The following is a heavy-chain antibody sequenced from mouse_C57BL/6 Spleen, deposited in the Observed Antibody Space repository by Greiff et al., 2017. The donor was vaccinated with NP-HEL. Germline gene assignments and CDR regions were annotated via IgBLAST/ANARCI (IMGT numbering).Heavy chain of an antibody. CDR3: ARSPITTVVATDYYAMDY. CDR1: GYTFTSYW. D-gene: IGHD1-1*01. V-gene: IGHV1-64*01. CDR2: IHPNSGST. J-gene: IGHJ4*01. Sequence: QVQLQQPGAELVKPGASVKLSCKASGYTFTSYWMHWVKQRPGQGLEWIGMIHPNSGSTNYNEKFKSKATLTVDKSSSTAYMQLRSLTSEYSAVYYCARSPITTVVATDYYAMDYWGQGTSVTVSS.